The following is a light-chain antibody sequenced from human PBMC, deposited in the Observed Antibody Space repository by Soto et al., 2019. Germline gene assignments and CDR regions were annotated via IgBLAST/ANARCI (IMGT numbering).Light chain of an antibody. V-gene: IGKV3-15*01. J-gene: IGKJ1*01. CDR1: QSVSTN. CDR3: QQYSTWIWT. CDR2: GAS. Sequence: EIVMTQSPATLSVSPGQRATLSCWASQSVSTNLAWYQQKPGQAPRLLMYGASTRASGIPARFSGSGSGTEFTLTITSLQSEDFAIYYCQQYSTWIWTFGQGTKVGI.